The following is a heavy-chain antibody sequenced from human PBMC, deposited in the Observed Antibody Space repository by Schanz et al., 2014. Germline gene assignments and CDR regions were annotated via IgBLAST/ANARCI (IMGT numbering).Heavy chain of an antibody. J-gene: IGHJ4*02. CDR1: GYTFISYG. Sequence: QVQLVQSGAEVKKPGASVKVSCKASGYTFISYGISWVRQAPGQGLEWMGRIIPILGIANYAQKFQGRVTITRDTLASTAYMEVSSLRSEDTAVYYCARSGSSNWYFFDYWGQGTLVTVSS. D-gene: IGHD6-13*01. CDR2: IIPILGIA. CDR3: ARSGSSNWYFFDY. V-gene: IGHV1-69*04.